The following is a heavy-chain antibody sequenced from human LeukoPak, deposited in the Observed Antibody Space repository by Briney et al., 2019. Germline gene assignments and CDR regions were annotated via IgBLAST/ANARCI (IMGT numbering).Heavy chain of an antibody. J-gene: IGHJ4*02. V-gene: IGHV4-59*01. CDR2: IYNSGNT. CDR1: GGSISIYY. Sequence: SETLSLTCTVSGGSISIYYWSWIRQPPGKGLEWIGYIYNSGNTNYNSSFKSRVTISEDTPKNQFSLKLSSVTPADTAVYYCVRDRELNYWGQGTLVTVSS. CDR3: VRDRELNY. D-gene: IGHD3-10*01.